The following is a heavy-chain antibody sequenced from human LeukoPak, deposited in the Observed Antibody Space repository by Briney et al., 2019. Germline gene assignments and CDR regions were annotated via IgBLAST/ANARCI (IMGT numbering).Heavy chain of an antibody. D-gene: IGHD6-6*01. J-gene: IGHJ4*02. CDR2: INPNSGGT. Sequence: ASVKVSCKASGYTFTGYYMHWVRQAPGQGLEWMGWINPNSGGTNYAQKFQGRVTMTRDTSISTAYMELSRLRSDDTAVYYCARDLGPYSSSLVIDYWGQGTLVTVSS. CDR1: GYTFTGYY. CDR3: ARDLGPYSSSLVIDY. V-gene: IGHV1-2*02.